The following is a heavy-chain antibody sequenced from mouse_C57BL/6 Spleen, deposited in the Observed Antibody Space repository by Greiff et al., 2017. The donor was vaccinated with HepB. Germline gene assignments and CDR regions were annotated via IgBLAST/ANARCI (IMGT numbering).Heavy chain of an antibody. J-gene: IGHJ4*01. D-gene: IGHD1-1*01. Sequence: EVQLQESGPELVKPGASVKIPCKASGYTFTDYNMDWVKQSHGKSLEWIGDINPNNGGTIYNQKFKGKATLTVDKSSSTAYMELRSLTSEDTAVYYCARGITTVEGGYAMDYWGQGTSVTVSS. CDR3: ARGITTVEGGYAMDY. CDR1: GYTFTDYN. CDR2: INPNNGGT. V-gene: IGHV1-18*01.